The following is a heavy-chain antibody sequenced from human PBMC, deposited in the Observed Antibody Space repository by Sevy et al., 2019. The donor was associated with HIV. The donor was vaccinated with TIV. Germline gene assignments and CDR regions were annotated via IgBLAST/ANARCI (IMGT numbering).Heavy chain of an antibody. CDR1: GFTFSSYD. V-gene: IGHV3-48*03. J-gene: IGHJ5*02. CDR2: ISSSGSTI. CDR3: LRSGGAYDNGVDP. Sequence: GGSLRLSCAASGFTFSSYDMNWVRQAPGKGLEWVSKISSSGSTISYADSVKGRFTISRDNAKNSLNLQMNSLRAEDTAVKDGLRSGGAYDNGVDPWGQGTLVTVSS. D-gene: IGHD3-22*01.